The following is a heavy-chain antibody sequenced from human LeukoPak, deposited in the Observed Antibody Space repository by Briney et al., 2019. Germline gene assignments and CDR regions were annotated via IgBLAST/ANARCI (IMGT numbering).Heavy chain of an antibody. D-gene: IGHD1-20*01. J-gene: IGHJ3*02. CDR2: IIPILGIA. V-gene: IGHV1-69*04. CDR1: GGTFSSYA. CDR3: ARDITGTHGGGAFDI. Sequence: SVKVSCKASGGTFSSYAISWVRRAPGQGLEWMGRIIPILGIANYAQKFQGRVTMTRDTSTSTVYMELSSLRSEDTAVYYCARDITGTHGGGAFDIWGQGTMVTVSS.